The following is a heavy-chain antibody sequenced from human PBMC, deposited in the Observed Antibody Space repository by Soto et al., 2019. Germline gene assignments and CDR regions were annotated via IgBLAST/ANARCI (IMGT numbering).Heavy chain of an antibody. CDR1: GFTFSNYS. CDR3: AREANGYCSRRSCYSGWFDP. J-gene: IGHJ5*02. CDR2: ISSSSSTI. D-gene: IGHD2-15*01. Sequence: SLRLYCEAYGFTFSNYSMIWGRQAPGKELEWVSYISSSSSTIYYADSVKGRFTISRDNAKNSLYLQMNSLRAEDTAVYYCAREANGYCSRRSCYSGWFDPRGQGTLVTVSS. V-gene: IGHV3-48*01.